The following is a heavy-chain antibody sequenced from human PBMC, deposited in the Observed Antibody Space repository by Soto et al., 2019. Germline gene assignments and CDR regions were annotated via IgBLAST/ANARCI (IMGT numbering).Heavy chain of an antibody. CDR1: VSAITSTTYF. CDR2: IYYSVKT. J-gene: IGHJ4*02. CDR3: AKNIKRQGRFDY. V-gene: IGHV4-39*01. D-gene: IGHD1-20*01. Sequence: PSETLSLTCSLSVSAITSTTYFLSLIRQPPGKGLEWVGSIYYSVKTHYNPSLKSRTTISVDRSRNQFSLQVSSVTAADTAVYYCAKNIKRQGRFDYWGKRNVVTVSS.